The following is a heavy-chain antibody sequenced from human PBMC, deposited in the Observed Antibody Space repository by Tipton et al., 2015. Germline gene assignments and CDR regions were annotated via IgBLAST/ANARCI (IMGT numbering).Heavy chain of an antibody. CDR3: ARVGAGQLTSTPGGFDY. CDR1: GGSFSGYY. Sequence: TLSLTCAVYGGSFSGYYWSWIRQPPGKGLEWIGEINHSGSTNYNPSLKSRVTISVDTSKNQFSLKLSSVTPEDTAVYYCARVGAGQLTSTPGGFDYWGQGTLVTVSS. J-gene: IGHJ4*02. V-gene: IGHV4-34*01. D-gene: IGHD1-26*01. CDR2: INHSGST.